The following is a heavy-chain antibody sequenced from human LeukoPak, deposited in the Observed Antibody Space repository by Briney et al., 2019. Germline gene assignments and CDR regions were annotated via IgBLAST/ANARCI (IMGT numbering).Heavy chain of an antibody. CDR3: ARGANGDYVTSYYFDY. V-gene: IGHV4-34*01. D-gene: IGHD4-17*01. Sequence: SETLSLTCAVYGGSFSGYYWSWIRQPPGKGLEWIGEINHSGSTNYNPPLKSRVTISVDTSKNQFSLKLSSVTAADTAVYYCARGANGDYVTSYYFDYWGQGTLVTVSS. CDR2: INHSGST. CDR1: GGSFSGYY. J-gene: IGHJ4*02.